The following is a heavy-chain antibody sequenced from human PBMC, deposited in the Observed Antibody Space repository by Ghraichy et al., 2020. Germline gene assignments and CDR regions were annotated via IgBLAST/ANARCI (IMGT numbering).Heavy chain of an antibody. Sequence: SETLSLTCTVSGGSISSYYWSWIRQPPGKGLEWIGYIYYSGSTNYNPSLKSRVTISVDTSKNQFSLKLSSVTAADTAVYYCARDLCGGDCVGDAFDIWGQGTMVTVSS. CDR3: ARDLCGGDCVGDAFDI. CDR2: IYYSGST. D-gene: IGHD2-21*02. CDR1: GGSISSYY. J-gene: IGHJ3*02. V-gene: IGHV4-59*01.